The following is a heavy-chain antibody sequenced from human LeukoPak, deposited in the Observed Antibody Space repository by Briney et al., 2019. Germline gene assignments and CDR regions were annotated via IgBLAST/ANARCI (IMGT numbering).Heavy chain of an antibody. CDR2: ISPDGSNA. V-gene: IGHV3-30*01. CDR3: AREGSSLDYYYRYMDV. Sequence: GTCLRLSCAPSGFTLINYAFHWVRRAPGTGLGWVALISPDGSNASYAESVKGRVTLSRDTSNDTVYLRMNSLRVEDTAVYYCAREGSSLDYYYRYMDVWGKGTTVTVSS. D-gene: IGHD6-6*01. CDR1: GFTLINYA. J-gene: IGHJ6*03.